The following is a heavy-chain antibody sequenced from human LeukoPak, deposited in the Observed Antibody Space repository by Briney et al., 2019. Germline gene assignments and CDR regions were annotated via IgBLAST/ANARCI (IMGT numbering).Heavy chain of an antibody. J-gene: IGHJ3*02. CDR3: ARGGDYYDSSGYYDDAFDI. CDR2: INSKSGGT. V-gene: IGHV1-2*02. Sequence: ASVKVSCKASGYTFIGYYVHWVRQAPGQGLEWMAWINSKSGGTNYAQKFQGRVAMTRDTSISTAYMELSRLRSGETAVYYCARGGDYYDSSGYYDDAFDIWGQGTMVTVSS. D-gene: IGHD3-22*01. CDR1: GYTFIGYY.